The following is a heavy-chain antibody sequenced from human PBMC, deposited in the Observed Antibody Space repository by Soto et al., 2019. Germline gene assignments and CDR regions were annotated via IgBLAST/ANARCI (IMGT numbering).Heavy chain of an antibody. D-gene: IGHD6-19*01. J-gene: IGHJ4*02. V-gene: IGHV4-39*01. Sequence: QLQLQESGPGLVKPSETLSLTCTVSGGSLSSSSYYWGWIRQPPGKGLEWIGSIYYSGSTYYNPSLKSRVTKSVDTSKNQFSLKLSSVTAADTAVYYCASTRGLVRNYYFDYWGQGTLVTVSS. CDR1: GGSLSSSSYY. CDR2: IYYSGST. CDR3: ASTRGLVRNYYFDY.